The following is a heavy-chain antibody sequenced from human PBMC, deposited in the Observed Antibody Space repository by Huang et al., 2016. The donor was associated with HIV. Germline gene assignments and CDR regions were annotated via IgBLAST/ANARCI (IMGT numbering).Heavy chain of an antibody. CDR2: IYPGDSDT. CDR1: GYTFTNYW. CDR3: ARPDYGDYDAFDI. J-gene: IGHJ3*02. Sequence: EVQLVQSGAEVKKPGESLKISCKASGYTFTNYWIGWVRQMPGKGLEWWGIIYPGDSDTRYSPSFQGQVTISADKSTSTAYLQWSSLKASDTAMYYCARPDYGDYDAFDIWGQGTMVTVSS. D-gene: IGHD4-17*01. V-gene: IGHV5-51*01.